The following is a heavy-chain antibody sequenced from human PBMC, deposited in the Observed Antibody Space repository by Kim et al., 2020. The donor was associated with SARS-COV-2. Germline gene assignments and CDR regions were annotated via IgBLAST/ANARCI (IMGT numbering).Heavy chain of an antibody. Sequence: ASVKVSCKASGYTFTGYYMHWVRQAPGQGLEWMGWINPNSGGTNYAQKFQGRVTMTRDTSINTAYMELSRLSSDDTATYYCAKSTQYSSGWWTPYCFDYWAREPWSPSPQ. J-gene: IGHJ4*02. CDR1: GYTFTGYY. V-gene: IGHV1-2*02. D-gene: IGHD6-19*01. CDR3: AKSTQYSSGWWTPYCFDY. CDR2: INPNSGGT.